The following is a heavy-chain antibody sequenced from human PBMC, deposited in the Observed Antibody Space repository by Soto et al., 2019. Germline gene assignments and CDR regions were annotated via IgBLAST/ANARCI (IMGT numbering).Heavy chain of an antibody. D-gene: IGHD6-13*01. CDR2: INHSGST. CDR1: GASFSGYY. Sequence: QVQLQQWGAGLLKPSETLSLTCAVYGASFSGYYWSWIRQPPGKGLEWIGEINHSGSTNYNPSLKSRVTISVDTSKNQFSLKLSSVTAADTAVYYCARGGFSSWARVYYYYGMDVWGQGTTVTVSS. V-gene: IGHV4-34*01. CDR3: ARGGFSSWARVYYYYGMDV. J-gene: IGHJ6*02.